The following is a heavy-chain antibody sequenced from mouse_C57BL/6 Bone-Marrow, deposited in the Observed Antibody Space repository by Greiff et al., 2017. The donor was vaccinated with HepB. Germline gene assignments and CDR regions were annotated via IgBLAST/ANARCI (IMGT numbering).Heavy chain of an antibody. V-gene: IGHV2-2*01. CDR1: GFSLTSYG. Sequence: VQLQESGPGLVQPSQSLSITCTVSGFSLTSYGVHWVRQSPGKGLEWLGVIWSGGSTDYNAAFISRLSISKDNSKSQVFFKMNSLQADDTAIYYCARKLYYYGSSPYYYAMDYWGQGTSVTVSS. D-gene: IGHD1-1*01. CDR2: IWSGGST. CDR3: ARKLYYYGSSPYYYAMDY. J-gene: IGHJ4*01.